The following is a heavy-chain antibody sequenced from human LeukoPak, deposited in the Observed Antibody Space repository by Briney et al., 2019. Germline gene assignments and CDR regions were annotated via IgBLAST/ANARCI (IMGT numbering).Heavy chain of an antibody. CDR3: AREEYDNGGYYVY. CDR1: GFTFSSYD. D-gene: IGHD3-22*01. Sequence: GGSLRLSCAASGFTFSSYDMSWVRQAPGKGLEWVSVISGSGDSTYYAGSVKGRFTISRDNSKNTVSLQMNSLRAEDTAVYYCAREEYDNGGYYVYWGQGTLVTVSS. J-gene: IGHJ4*02. CDR2: ISGSGDST. V-gene: IGHV3-23*01.